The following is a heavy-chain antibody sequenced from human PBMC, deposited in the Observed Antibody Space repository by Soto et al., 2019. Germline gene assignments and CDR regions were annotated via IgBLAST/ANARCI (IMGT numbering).Heavy chain of an antibody. CDR2: ISYDGSNK. CDR3: AKESAAGTKGKSAFDI. Sequence: GGSLRLSCAASGFTFSSYGMHWVRQAPGKGLEWVAVISYDGSNKYYADSVKGRFTISRDNSKNTLYLQMNSLRAEDTAVYYCAKESAAGTKGKSAFDIWGQGTMVTVSS. CDR1: GFTFSSYG. V-gene: IGHV3-30*18. J-gene: IGHJ3*02. D-gene: IGHD6-13*01.